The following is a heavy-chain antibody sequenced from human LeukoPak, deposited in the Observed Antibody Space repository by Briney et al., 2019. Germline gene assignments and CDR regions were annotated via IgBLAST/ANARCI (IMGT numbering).Heavy chain of an antibody. D-gene: IGHD2-15*01. Sequence: ASAKVSCKASGYTFTNYYTHWMRQAPGQGLEWMGIINPSGGSASYAQKLQGRVTMTRDTSTSTVYMELSSLRSEDTAVYYCAGAVVAEQKGGFDYWGQGTLVTVSS. J-gene: IGHJ4*02. CDR3: AGAVVAEQKGGFDY. CDR2: INPSGGSA. CDR1: GYTFTNYY. V-gene: IGHV1-46*01.